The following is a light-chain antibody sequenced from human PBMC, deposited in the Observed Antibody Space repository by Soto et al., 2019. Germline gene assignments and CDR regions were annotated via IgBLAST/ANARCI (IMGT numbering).Light chain of an antibody. J-gene: IGLJ3*02. Sequence: QSVLTQPPSVSGAPGQRVTISCTGSSSNIGAGYDVHWYQQLPGTAPKLLIYGNSNRPSGISYRFTGSKSGNTASLTISGLQAEDEADYYCSSYTTTSTLVFGGGTKVTVL. CDR2: GNS. CDR1: SSNIGAGYD. V-gene: IGLV1-40*01. CDR3: SSYTTTSTLV.